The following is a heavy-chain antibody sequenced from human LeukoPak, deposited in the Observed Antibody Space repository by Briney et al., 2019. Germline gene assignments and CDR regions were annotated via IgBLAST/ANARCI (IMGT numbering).Heavy chain of an antibody. D-gene: IGHD4-17*01. CDR1: GYTFTSYG. Sequence: ASVKVSCKASGYTFTSYGISWVRQAPGQGLEWMGWISAYNGNTNYAQKLQSRVTMTTDTSTSTAYMELRSLRSDDTAVYYCAKFNDYGDYVNWFDPWGQGTLVTVSS. CDR3: AKFNDYGDYVNWFDP. CDR2: ISAYNGNT. V-gene: IGHV1-18*01. J-gene: IGHJ5*02.